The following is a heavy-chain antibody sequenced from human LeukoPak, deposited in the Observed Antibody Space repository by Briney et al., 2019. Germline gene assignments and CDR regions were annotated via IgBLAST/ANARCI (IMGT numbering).Heavy chain of an antibody. J-gene: IGHJ4*02. V-gene: IGHV4-39*01. Sequence: SETLSLTCTVSGGSVSSIIYYWGWIRQPPGKGLEWIGTIYYSGSTYYNVSLKSRVTISADTSRNQFSLKLSSVTAADTAVYYCARHSRSVDYGSGSYTWDYWGQGTLVTVSS. D-gene: IGHD3-10*01. CDR1: GGSVSSIIYY. CDR2: IYYSGST. CDR3: ARHSRSVDYGSGSYTWDY.